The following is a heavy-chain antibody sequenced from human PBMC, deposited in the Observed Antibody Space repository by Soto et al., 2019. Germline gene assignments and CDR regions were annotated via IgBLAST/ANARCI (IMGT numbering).Heavy chain of an antibody. CDR2: IYYSGST. D-gene: IGHD1-26*01. V-gene: IGHV4-39*01. Sequence: PSETLSLTCTVSGGSISSSSCYWGWIRQPPGKGLEWIGSIYYSGSTYYNPSLKSRVTISVDTSKNQFSLKLSSVTAADTAVYYCARHVSTWDYYYYMDVWGKGTTVTVSS. J-gene: IGHJ6*03. CDR3: ARHVSTWDYYYYMDV. CDR1: GGSISSSSCY.